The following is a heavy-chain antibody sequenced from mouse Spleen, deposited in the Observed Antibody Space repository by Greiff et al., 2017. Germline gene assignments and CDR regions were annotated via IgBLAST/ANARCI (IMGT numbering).Heavy chain of an antibody. J-gene: IGHJ4*01. Sequence: QVQLQQPGAELVKPGASVKLSCKASGYTFTSYWMHWVKQRPGQGLEWIGMIHPNSGSTNYNEKFKSKATLTVDKSSSTAYMQLSSLTSEDSAVYYYARPFLPGKGYYAMDYWGQGTSVTVSS. CDR2: IHPNSGST. CDR1: GYTFTSYW. CDR3: ARPFLPGKGYYAMDY. D-gene: IGHD2-1*01. V-gene: IGHV1-64*01.